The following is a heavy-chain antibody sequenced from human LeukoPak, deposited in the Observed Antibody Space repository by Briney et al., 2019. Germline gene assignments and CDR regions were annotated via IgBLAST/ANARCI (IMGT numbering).Heavy chain of an antibody. CDR2: INHSGST. CDR1: GGSFSGYY. V-gene: IGHV4-34*01. CDR3: ARSVSPYFDWLH. D-gene: IGHD3-9*01. J-gene: IGHJ4*02. Sequence: SETLSLTCAVYGGSFSGYYWSWIRQPPGKGLEWIGEINHSGSTNYNPSLKSRVTISVDTSKNQFSLKLSSVTAADTAVYYCARSVSPYFDWLHWGQGTLVTVSS.